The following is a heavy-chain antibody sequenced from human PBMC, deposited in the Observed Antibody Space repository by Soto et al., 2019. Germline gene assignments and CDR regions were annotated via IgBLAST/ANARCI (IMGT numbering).Heavy chain of an antibody. V-gene: IGHV1-69*06. CDR1: GGTFSSYA. Sequence: SVKVSCKASGGTFSSYAISWVRQAPGQGLEWMGGIIPIFGTANYAQKFQGRVTITADKSTSTAYMELSSLRSEDTAVYYCARRVVRGMDYYYYGMDVGGQGTTVTVSS. CDR2: IIPIFGTA. CDR3: ARRVVRGMDYYYYGMDV. J-gene: IGHJ6*02.